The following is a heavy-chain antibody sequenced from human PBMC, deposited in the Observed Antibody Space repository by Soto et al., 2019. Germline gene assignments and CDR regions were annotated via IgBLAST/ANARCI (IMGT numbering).Heavy chain of an antibody. J-gene: IGHJ6*03. V-gene: IGHV1-69*02. CDR1: GGTFSSYT. D-gene: IGHD4-4*01. CDR2: IIPILGIA. Sequence: SVKVSCKASGGTFSSYTISWVRQAPGQGLEWMGRIIPILGIANYAQKFQGRVTITADKSTSTAYMELSSLRSEDTAVYYCARGGLVNYSKYVSLMDFWGRGTTVTVFS. CDR3: ARGGLVNYSKYVSLMDF.